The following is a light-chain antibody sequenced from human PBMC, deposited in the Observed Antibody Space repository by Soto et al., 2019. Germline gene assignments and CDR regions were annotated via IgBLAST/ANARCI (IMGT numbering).Light chain of an antibody. Sequence: QSALTQPASMSGSPGQSITISCTGTSSDIGGYNYVSWYQQYPGKAPKLMIYEVNNRPLGVSNRFSGFKSGNTASLAISGLQADDEADYYCSSYTSSSSRVFGGGTQLTVL. CDR2: EVN. V-gene: IGLV2-14*01. CDR1: SSDIGGYNY. CDR3: SSYTSSSSRV. J-gene: IGLJ7*01.